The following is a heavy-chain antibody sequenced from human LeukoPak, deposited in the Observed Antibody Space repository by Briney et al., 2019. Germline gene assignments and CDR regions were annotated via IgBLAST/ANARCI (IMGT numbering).Heavy chain of an antibody. D-gene: IGHD3-16*01. CDR1: GGSISSGGYY. CDR2: IYHSGST. V-gene: IGHV4-61*08. Sequence: PSETLSLTCTVSGGSISSGGYYWSWIRQPPGKGLEWIGYIYHSGSTYYNPSLKSRVTISVDTSKNQFSLKLSSVTAADTAVYYCARFEAPGAFRYWGQGTLVTVSS. J-gene: IGHJ4*02. CDR3: ARFEAPGAFRY.